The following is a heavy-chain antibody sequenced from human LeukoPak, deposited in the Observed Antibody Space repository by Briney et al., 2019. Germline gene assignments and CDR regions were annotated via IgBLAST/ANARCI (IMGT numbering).Heavy chain of an antibody. CDR2: IYYSGST. D-gene: IGHD3-22*01. CDR1: GRSIRSSSYY. Sequence: PSETLSLTCTLSGRSIRSSSYYWAWIRQPPGKGLEWFGSIYYSGSTYYNPTLKSRVTISVDTSNNHFSLKLSSVTAADTAVYYCARHRTYYDSSGYFVPYYFDYWGQGTLVTVSS. CDR3: ARHRTYYDSSGYFVPYYFDY. J-gene: IGHJ4*02. V-gene: IGHV4-39*01.